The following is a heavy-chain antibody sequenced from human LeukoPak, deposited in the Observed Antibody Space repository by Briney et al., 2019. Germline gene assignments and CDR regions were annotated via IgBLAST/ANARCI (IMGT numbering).Heavy chain of an antibody. CDR3: ARDDYGDYAV. D-gene: IGHD4-17*01. Sequence: SETLSLTCTVSGGSISSYYWSWIRQPPGKGLEWIGSIYYSGSTYYNPSLKSRVTISVDTSKNQFSLKLSSVTAADTAVYYCARDDYGDYAVWGQGTLVTVSS. CDR2: IYYSGST. J-gene: IGHJ4*02. V-gene: IGHV4-59*12. CDR1: GGSISSYY.